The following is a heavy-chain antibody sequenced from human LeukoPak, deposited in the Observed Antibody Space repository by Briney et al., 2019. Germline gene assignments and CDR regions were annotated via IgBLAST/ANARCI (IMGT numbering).Heavy chain of an antibody. Sequence: ASVKVSCKASGYTFTSYDINWVRQATGQGLEWMGWMNPNSGNTGYAQKFQGRVTITRNTSISTAYMELSSLRSEDTAVYYCARVRHLYDAFDIWGQGTMVTVSS. CDR2: MNPNSGNT. V-gene: IGHV1-8*03. CDR3: ARVRHLYDAFDI. J-gene: IGHJ3*02. CDR1: GYTFTSYD. D-gene: IGHD5/OR15-5a*01.